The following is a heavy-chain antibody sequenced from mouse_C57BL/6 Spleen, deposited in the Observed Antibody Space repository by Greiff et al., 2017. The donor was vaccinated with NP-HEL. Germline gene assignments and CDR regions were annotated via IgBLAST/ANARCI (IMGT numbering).Heavy chain of an antibody. CDR3: AHGTPYFDV. CDR1: GYTFTDYY. Sequence: VQLKESGPVLVKPGASVKMSCKASGYTFTDYYMNWVKQSHGKSLEWIGVINPYNGGTSYNQKFKGKATLTVDKSSSTAYMELNSLTSEDSAVYYCAHGTPYFDVWGTGTTVTVSS. V-gene: IGHV1-19*01. CDR2: INPYNGGT. J-gene: IGHJ1*03. D-gene: IGHD1-1*01.